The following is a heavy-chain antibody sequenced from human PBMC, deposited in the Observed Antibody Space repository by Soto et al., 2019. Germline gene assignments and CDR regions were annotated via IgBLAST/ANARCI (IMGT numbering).Heavy chain of an antibody. J-gene: IGHJ6*02. CDR3: ARDYDFWSGYYVGTYYYYGMDV. V-gene: IGHV3-48*02. D-gene: IGHD3-3*01. Sequence: VGSLRLSCAASGFTFSSYSMNWVRQAPGKGLEWVSYISSSSSTIYYADSVKGRFTISRDNDKNSLYLQMNSLRDEDTAVYYCARDYDFWSGYYVGTYYYYGMDVWGQGTTVTVSS. CDR2: ISSSSSTI. CDR1: GFTFSSYS.